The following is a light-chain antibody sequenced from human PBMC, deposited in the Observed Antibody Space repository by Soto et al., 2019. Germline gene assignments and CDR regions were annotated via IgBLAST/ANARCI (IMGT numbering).Light chain of an antibody. Sequence: EIVMAQSPATLSVSPGERVTLSCRASQSVSNSLAWYQQKPGQAPRLLIYGASTRAAFIPVRFSGSGSGTEFTLTISSLQSEDFAIYYCQHYNTWPLTFGGGTKVDIK. J-gene: IGKJ4*01. CDR1: QSVSNS. V-gene: IGKV3-15*01. CDR2: GAS. CDR3: QHYNTWPLT.